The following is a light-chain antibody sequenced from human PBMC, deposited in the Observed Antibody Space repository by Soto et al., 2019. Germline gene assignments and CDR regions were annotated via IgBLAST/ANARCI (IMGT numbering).Light chain of an antibody. Sequence: DIQMTQSPSSLSASVGDRVTITCRASQSISSYLNWYQQKPGKAPKLLMYAASSLQSGVPSRFSGSGSGTDFILTISSLQPEDFAPYYCQQSYSTPITFGQGTRLEIK. CDR2: AAS. CDR3: QQSYSTPIT. J-gene: IGKJ5*01. CDR1: QSISSY. V-gene: IGKV1-39*01.